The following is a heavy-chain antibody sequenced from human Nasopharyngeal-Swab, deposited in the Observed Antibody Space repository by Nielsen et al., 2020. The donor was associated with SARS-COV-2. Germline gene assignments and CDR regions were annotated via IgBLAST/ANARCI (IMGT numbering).Heavy chain of an antibody. V-gene: IGHV1-3*01. Sequence: ASVKVSCKASGYTLSNYAMYWVRQAPGQRPEFMGWINAGKGNTIYSQRFQGRVRISRDTSANTVYMELNRLRSEDTAVYYCARVPAVAASRIDYWGQGTLVNVSS. CDR2: INAGKGNT. J-gene: IGHJ4*02. CDR3: ARVPAVAASRIDY. CDR1: GYTLSNYA. D-gene: IGHD6-19*01.